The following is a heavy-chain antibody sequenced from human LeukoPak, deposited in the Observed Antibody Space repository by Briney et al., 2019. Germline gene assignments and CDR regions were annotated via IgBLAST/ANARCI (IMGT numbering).Heavy chain of an antibody. J-gene: IGHJ4*02. V-gene: IGHV3-23*01. CDR3: AKDATASPYFHWFDN. D-gene: IGHD3-9*01. CDR2: ISSGDRT. Sequence: RGSLRLSCAASGFTFRSYAMNRVRQAPGKGLEWVAGISSGDRTFHAESVKGRFTISRDKSKDTLYLQMNSLRAEDTAVYYCAKDATASPYFHWFDNWGQGTQVIVSS. CDR1: GFTFRSYA.